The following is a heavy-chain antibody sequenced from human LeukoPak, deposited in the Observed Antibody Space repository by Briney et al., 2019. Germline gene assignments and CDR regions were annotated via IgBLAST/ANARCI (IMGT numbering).Heavy chain of an antibody. Sequence: PSETLSLTCTVSGASVSRYYWSWIRQPPGKGLEWIGYLYYSGSTNYNPSLKSRVTISVGTSKNQFSLELTSVTAADTAVYYCARDLGTVAGPGRGLDVWGKGTTVTVSS. J-gene: IGHJ6*04. CDR1: GASVSRYY. CDR2: LYYSGST. V-gene: IGHV4-59*02. D-gene: IGHD6-19*01. CDR3: ARDLGTVAGPGRGLDV.